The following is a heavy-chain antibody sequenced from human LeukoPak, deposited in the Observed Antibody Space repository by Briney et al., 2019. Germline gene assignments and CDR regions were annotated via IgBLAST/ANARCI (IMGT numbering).Heavy chain of an antibody. CDR2: ISSSGSTI. Sequence: GGSLRLSCAASGFTFSSYEMNWVRQAPGKGLEWVSYISSSGSTIYYADSVKGRFYISRDNAKNSLYLQRNSLRAADTAVYYCAELGITMIGGVWGKGTTVTISS. J-gene: IGHJ6*04. CDR1: GFTFSSYE. D-gene: IGHD3-10*02. V-gene: IGHV3-48*03. CDR3: AELGITMIGGV.